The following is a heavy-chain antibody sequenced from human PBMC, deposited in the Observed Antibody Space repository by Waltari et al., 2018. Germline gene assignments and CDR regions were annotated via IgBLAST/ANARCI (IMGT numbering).Heavy chain of an antibody. CDR3: ARGRQQLWDPGSDY. V-gene: IGHV7-4-1*02. Sequence: QVQLVQSGSELKKPGASVTVSCKASGYTFTSYAMNWVRQAPGQGVECRGWINTNTRNSAYAQGFTGRFVCSFDTSVSTVYLQSRSLKDEDTSVYYCARGRQQLWDPGSDYWGQGTLVTVSS. D-gene: IGHD6-13*01. CDR1: GYTFTSYA. J-gene: IGHJ4*02. CDR2: INTNTRNS.